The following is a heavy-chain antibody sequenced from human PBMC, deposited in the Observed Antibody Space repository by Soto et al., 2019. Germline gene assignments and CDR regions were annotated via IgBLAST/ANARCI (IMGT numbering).Heavy chain of an antibody. D-gene: IGHD5-12*01. V-gene: IGHV3-23*01. Sequence: EVQLLGSGGGLVQPGGSLRLSCAASGFTFTSYAMSWVRQAPGKGLEWVSAISGSGGSTYYAASVKGRFTISRDNSKNTLYLQMNSLRAEDTAVYYCARHSGYGVLGDYWGQGTLVTVSS. CDR3: ARHSGYGVLGDY. CDR2: ISGSGGST. J-gene: IGHJ4*02. CDR1: GFTFTSYA.